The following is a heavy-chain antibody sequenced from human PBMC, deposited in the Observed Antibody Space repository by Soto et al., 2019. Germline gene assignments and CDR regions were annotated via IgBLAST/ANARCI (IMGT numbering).Heavy chain of an antibody. CDR1: GYSFTSYW. Sequence: PVESLTISCKGSGYSFTSYWIIWVLQMPGKGLEWMGRIDPSDSYTNYSPSFQGHVTISADKSISTAYLQWSSLKASDTAMYYCARRVVNIAAAGAYGMDVWGQGTTVTVSS. J-gene: IGHJ6*01. CDR3: ARRVVNIAAAGAYGMDV. D-gene: IGHD6-13*01. CDR2: IDPSDSYT. V-gene: IGHV5-10-1*01.